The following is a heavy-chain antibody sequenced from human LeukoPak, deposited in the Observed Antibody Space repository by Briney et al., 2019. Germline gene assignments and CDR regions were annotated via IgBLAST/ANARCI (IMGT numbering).Heavy chain of an antibody. CDR3: ARGKDIDAGSCLAPLDY. D-gene: IGHD2-15*01. V-gene: IGHV1-69*13. Sequence: SVKVSCKASGGTFSSYAISWVRQAPGQGLEWMGGIIPIFGTANYAQKFQGRVTITADESTSTAYMELSSLRSEDTAVYYCARGKDIDAGSCLAPLDYWGQGTLVTVPS. CDR1: GGTFSSYA. CDR2: IIPIFGTA. J-gene: IGHJ4*02.